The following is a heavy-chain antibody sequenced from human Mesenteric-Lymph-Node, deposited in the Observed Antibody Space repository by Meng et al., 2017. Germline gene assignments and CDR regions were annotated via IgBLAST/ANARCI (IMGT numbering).Heavy chain of an antibody. V-gene: IGHV4-39*07. CDR1: GGSISSSSYY. D-gene: IGHD6-19*01. J-gene: IGHJ4*02. Sequence: SETLSLTCTVSGGSISSSSYYWGWIRQPPGKGLEWIGSIYYSGSTYYNPSLKSRVTISVDTSKNQFSLKLRSVTAADTAVYYCARGREQWLVFGYWGQGTLVTVSS. CDR2: IYYSGST. CDR3: ARGREQWLVFGY.